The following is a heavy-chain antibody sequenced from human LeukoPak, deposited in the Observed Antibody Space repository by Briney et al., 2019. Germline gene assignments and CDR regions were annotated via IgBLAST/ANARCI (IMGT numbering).Heavy chain of an antibody. CDR3: TTLTRYCSGGSCYSTGNY. CDR1: GFTFSNAW. Sequence: GGSLRLSCAASGFTFSNAWMSWVRQVPGKGLEWVGRIKSKTDGGTTGYAAPVKGRFTISRDDSKNTLYLQMNSLKTEDTAVYYCTTLTRYCSGGSCYSTGNYWGQGTLVTVSS. V-gene: IGHV3-15*01. CDR2: IKSKTDGGTT. J-gene: IGHJ4*02. D-gene: IGHD2-15*01.